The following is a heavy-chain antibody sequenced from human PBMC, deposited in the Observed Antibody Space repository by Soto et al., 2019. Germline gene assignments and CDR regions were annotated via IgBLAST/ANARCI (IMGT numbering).Heavy chain of an antibody. CDR2: ISSSSSYI. CDR1: GFTFSSYS. V-gene: IGHV3-21*01. CDR3: ARVLWFGARAFDI. D-gene: IGHD3-10*01. J-gene: IGHJ3*02. Sequence: PGGSLRLSCAASGFTFSSYSMNWVRQAPGKGLEWVSSISSSSSYIYYADSVKGRFTISRDNAKNSLYLQMNSLRAEDTAVYYCARVLWFGARAFDIWGQGTMVTVSS.